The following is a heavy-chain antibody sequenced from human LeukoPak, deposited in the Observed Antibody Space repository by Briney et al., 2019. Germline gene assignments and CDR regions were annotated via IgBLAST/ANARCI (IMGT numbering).Heavy chain of an antibody. J-gene: IGHJ6*02. Sequence: GGSLRLSCAASGFPFSSYAMHWVRQAPGKSVEYVSAISDSGGRTYYADSVKGRFTISRDNSKNTLYLQMSSLRAEDTAVYFCVRGYSFGPYGMDVWGLGTTVTVSS. V-gene: IGHV3-64D*09. CDR1: GFPFSSYA. CDR3: VRGYSFGPYGMDV. D-gene: IGHD2-15*01. CDR2: ISDSGGRT.